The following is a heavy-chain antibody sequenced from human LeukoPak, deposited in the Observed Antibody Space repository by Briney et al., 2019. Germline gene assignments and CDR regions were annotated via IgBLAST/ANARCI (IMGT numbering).Heavy chain of an antibody. CDR3: ARSGSGWLSFDY. Sequence: GGSLRLSCAASGFTVSSNYMSWVRQAPGKGLEWVSVIYSGGSTYYADSVKGRFTISRDNSKNTLYLQMNSLRAEDTAVYYCARSGSGWLSFDYWGQGTLVTVSS. CDR2: IYSGGST. J-gene: IGHJ4*02. D-gene: IGHD6-19*01. V-gene: IGHV3-53*01. CDR1: GFTVSSNY.